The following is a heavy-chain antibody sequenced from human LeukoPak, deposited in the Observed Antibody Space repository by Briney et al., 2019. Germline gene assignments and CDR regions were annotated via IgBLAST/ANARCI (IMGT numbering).Heavy chain of an antibody. J-gene: IGHJ4*03. CDR1: GGSFTGYY. D-gene: IGHD1-1*01. Sequence: SETLSLTCAVYGGSFTGYYWSWIRQSPGKGLQWIAEVNHRGDTDYNPSVKGRVTVSVDTSKNQFSLKVTSLTAADTAVYYCARGPTISETGYFDYWGQGTLVTVSS. CDR2: VNHRGDT. V-gene: IGHV4-34*01. CDR3: ARGPTISETGYFDY.